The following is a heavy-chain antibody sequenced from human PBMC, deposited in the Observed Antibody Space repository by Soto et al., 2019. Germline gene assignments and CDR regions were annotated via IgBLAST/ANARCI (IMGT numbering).Heavy chain of an antibody. CDR3: ALALITSHRAFNY. CDR2: IYWDDEK. CDR1: AFSLTTSGMG. Sequence: GSGPTLVNPTQTLTLTCSFSAFSLTTSGMGVGWIRQPPGKALEWLGIIYWDDEKWFSPSLKSRLTITKDTSTNQVVFTVTNMDPVDTATYYCALALITSHRAFNYWGQGALVTVSS. V-gene: IGHV2-5*02. J-gene: IGHJ4*02. D-gene: IGHD1-20*01.